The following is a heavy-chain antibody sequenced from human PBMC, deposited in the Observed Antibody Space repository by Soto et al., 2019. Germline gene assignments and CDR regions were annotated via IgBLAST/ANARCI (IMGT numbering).Heavy chain of an antibody. CDR2: IYYSGST. CDR3: ARDQGLYSGYDGYYYYYMDV. J-gene: IGHJ6*03. CDR1: GGSISSYY. D-gene: IGHD5-12*01. V-gene: IGHV4-59*01. Sequence: PSETLSLTCTVSGGSISSYYWSWIRQPPGKGLEWIGYIYYSGSTNYNPSLKSRVTISVDTSKNQFSLKLSSVTAADTAVYYCARDQGLYSGYDGYYYYYMDVWGKGTTVTVSS.